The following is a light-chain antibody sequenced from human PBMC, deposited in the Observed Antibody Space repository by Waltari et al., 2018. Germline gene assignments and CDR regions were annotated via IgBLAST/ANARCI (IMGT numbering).Light chain of an antibody. CDR1: QSVLYSSDKKNY. CDR2: WAS. J-gene: IGKJ3*01. V-gene: IGKV4-1*01. Sequence: DIVMTQSPDSLAVSLGERATINCKSSQSVLYSSDKKNYLAWYPQKPGQPPKLLFYWASTRESGVPDRFSGSGSGTDFTLTISSLQAEDVAVYYCQQHYTTPFTFGPGTTVDIK. CDR3: QQHYTTPFT.